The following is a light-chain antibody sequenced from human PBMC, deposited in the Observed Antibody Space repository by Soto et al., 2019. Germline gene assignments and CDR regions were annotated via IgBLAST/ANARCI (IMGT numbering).Light chain of an antibody. CDR1: QSVSTF. V-gene: IGKV1-39*01. J-gene: IGKJ3*01. Sequence: DIQMTQSPSSLSASIGDRVIITCRTSQSVSTFLNWYRHTPGEAPRLLIYTASTLHGGVPSRFSGSGSGTEFTLTISSLQPEEFATYYCQESYSSPFTIGPGTRVDVK. CDR3: QESYSSPFT. CDR2: TAS.